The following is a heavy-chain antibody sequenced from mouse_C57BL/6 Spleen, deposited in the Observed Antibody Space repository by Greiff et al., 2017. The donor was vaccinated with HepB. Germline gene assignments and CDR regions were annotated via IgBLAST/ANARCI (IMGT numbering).Heavy chain of an antibody. D-gene: IGHD1-1*01. CDR2: IYPGDGDT. V-gene: IGHV1-82*01. CDR3: ARWDGSSYGY. J-gene: IGHJ2*01. Sequence: QVQLQQSGPELVKPGASVKISCKASGYAFSSSWMNWVKQRPGKGLEWIGRIYPGDGDTNYNGKFKGKATLTADKSSSTAYMQLSSLTSEDSAVYFCARWDGSSYGYWGQGTTLTVSS. CDR1: GYAFSSSW.